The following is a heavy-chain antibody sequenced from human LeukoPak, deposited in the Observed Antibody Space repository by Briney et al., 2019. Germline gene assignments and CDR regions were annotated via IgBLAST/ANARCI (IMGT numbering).Heavy chain of an antibody. Sequence: SQTLSLTCTVSGGSITSYYWSWIRQPLGKRLEWIGYISYSGSTNYNPSLKSRVTISVDTSKNLFSLKLSSVTAADTAVYYCASGGYCSSTSCYPNWFDPWGPGTLVTVSS. D-gene: IGHD2-2*01. V-gene: IGHV4-59*01. CDR2: ISYSGST. CDR3: ASGGYCSSTSCYPNWFDP. CDR1: GGSITSYY. J-gene: IGHJ5*02.